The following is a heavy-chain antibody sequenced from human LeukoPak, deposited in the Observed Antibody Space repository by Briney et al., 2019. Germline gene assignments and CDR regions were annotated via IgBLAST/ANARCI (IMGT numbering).Heavy chain of an antibody. V-gene: IGHV4-61*02. D-gene: IGHD2-15*01. CDR3: AREVVAAKTPFDY. CDR1: GGSLSSGSYY. CDR2: IYTSGST. J-gene: IGHJ4*02. Sequence: SETLSLTCTVSGGSLSSGSYYWSWIRQPAGKGLEWIGRIYTSGSTNYNPSLKSRVTISVDTSKNQFSLKLSSVTAADTAVYYCAREVVAAKTPFDYWGQGTLVTVSS.